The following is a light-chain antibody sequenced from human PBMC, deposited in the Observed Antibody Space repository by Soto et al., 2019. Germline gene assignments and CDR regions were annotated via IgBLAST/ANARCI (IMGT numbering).Light chain of an antibody. Sequence: EIVLTQSPATLSLSPGERATLSCRASQSVKKTLAWYQQKPGQAPRLLIFDASDRATGIPARFSGSGSGTDFTLTISSLEPEDFAVYYCQQRRDWPLLTFGGGTRVEI. V-gene: IGKV3-11*01. CDR3: QQRRDWPLLT. J-gene: IGKJ4*01. CDR2: DAS. CDR1: QSVKKT.